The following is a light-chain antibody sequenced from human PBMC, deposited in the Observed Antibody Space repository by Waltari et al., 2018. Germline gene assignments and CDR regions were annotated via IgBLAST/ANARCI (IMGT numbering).Light chain of an antibody. CDR1: ELAGKY. CDR3: QSADDSGDHVL. CDR2: RNT. V-gene: IGLV3-25*03. J-gene: IGLJ2*01. Sequence: SPGLTPPPPVSVSPGQTAINTCSWDELAGKYIYWFQQQSGQAPVVVIRRNTWRPSGIPERFSASDSGTTGTLVISGVQAEDEAEYYCQSADDSGDHVLFGGGTKLTVL.